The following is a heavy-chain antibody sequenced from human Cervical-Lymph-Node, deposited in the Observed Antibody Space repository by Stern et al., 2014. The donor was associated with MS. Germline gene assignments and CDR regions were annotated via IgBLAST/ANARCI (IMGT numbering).Heavy chain of an antibody. Sequence: VQLVQSGAEVRKPGASVKVSCKASGYTFTSYAMNWVRQAPGQRLEWRGGINAGTGNTKYSQKFQARVTLTRDTSASTAYMELSSLRSEDTAVYYCAKEGANDCFDYWGQGTLVTVSS. CDR1: GYTFTSYA. CDR3: AKEGANDCFDY. J-gene: IGHJ4*02. CDR2: INAGTGNT. V-gene: IGHV1-3*01.